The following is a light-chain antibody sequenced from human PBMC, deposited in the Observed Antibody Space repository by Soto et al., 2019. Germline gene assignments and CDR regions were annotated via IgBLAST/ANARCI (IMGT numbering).Light chain of an antibody. Sequence: DIQMTQSPSSLSASVGDRVTITCRASQGINNYVAWYQQKPGKAPKLLIYGASTLQSGVPSRFSGSGSGTDFTLTISCLQSEDFATYYCQQYYSYSVTFGQGTKVDIK. CDR3: QQYYSYSVT. V-gene: IGKV1-9*01. CDR2: GAS. J-gene: IGKJ1*01. CDR1: QGINNY.